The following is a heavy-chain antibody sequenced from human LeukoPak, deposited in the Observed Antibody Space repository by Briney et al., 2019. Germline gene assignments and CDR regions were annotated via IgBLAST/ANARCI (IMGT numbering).Heavy chain of an antibody. CDR2: IYATGST. J-gene: IGHJ4*02. CDR3: ARASHDYGDYSHFDY. CDR1: GGSISSGNHF. D-gene: IGHD4-17*01. Sequence: PSETLSLTCTVSGGSISSGNHFWNWIPQPAGQGLQWIGRIYATGSTNYNPSLKTRFTISVDKSKNQFSLKLSSVTAADTAVYYCARASHDYGDYSHFDYWGQGTLVTVSS. V-gene: IGHV4-61*02.